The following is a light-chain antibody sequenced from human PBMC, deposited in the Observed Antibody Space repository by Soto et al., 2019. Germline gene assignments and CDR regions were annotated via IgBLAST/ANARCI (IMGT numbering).Light chain of an antibody. V-gene: IGLV2-14*01. J-gene: IGLJ2*01. Sequence: LTQPASVSGSPGQSITISCTGTNSDVGGYNYVSWYQQHPGKAPKLMIYDVSNWPSGVSNRFSGSKSGNTASLTISGLQAEDEADYYCSSYTNSSPYVVFGGGTKLTVL. CDR2: DVS. CDR3: SSYTNSSPYVV. CDR1: NSDVGGYNY.